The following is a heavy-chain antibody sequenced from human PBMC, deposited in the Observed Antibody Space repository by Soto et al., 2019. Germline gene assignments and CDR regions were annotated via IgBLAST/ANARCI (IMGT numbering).Heavy chain of an antibody. Sequence: QVQLVQSGAEVKKPGASVKVSCKASGYTFTSYAISWVRQAPGQGLEWMGGISAYNGNTKYAQKLQGSVTLTTDTTTSTAYMELRSLRSDDAAVYYCASDTAMALPDAWGQGTLVTVSS. J-gene: IGHJ4*02. D-gene: IGHD5-18*01. V-gene: IGHV1-18*01. CDR3: ASDTAMALPDA. CDR1: GYTFTSYA. CDR2: ISAYNGNT.